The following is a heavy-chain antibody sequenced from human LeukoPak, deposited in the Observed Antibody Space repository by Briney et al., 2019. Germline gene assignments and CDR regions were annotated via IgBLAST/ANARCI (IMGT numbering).Heavy chain of an antibody. V-gene: IGHV2-5*08. CDR1: GGSISSSNW. J-gene: IGHJ4*02. Sequence: TLSLTCAVSGGSISSSNWWSWVRQPPGKGLEWLALIYWDDDKRYSPSLKSRLTITKDTSKNQVVLTMTNMDPVDTATYYCARRYDSSGYKRTRFFDYWGQGTLVTVSS. CDR2: IYWDDDK. CDR3: ARRYDSSGYKRTRFFDY. D-gene: IGHD3-22*01.